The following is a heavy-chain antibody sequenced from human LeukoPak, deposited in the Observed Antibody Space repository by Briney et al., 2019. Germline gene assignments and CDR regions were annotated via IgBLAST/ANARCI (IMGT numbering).Heavy chain of an antibody. CDR2: ISWDGGST. D-gene: IGHD3-22*01. J-gene: IGHJ6*03. V-gene: IGHV3-43*01. CDR1: GFTFDDYT. Sequence: PGGSLRLSCAASGFTFDDYTMHWVRQAPGKGLEWVSLISWDGGSTYYADSVKGRVTISRDNSKNTLYLQMNSLRAEDTAVYYCAKSNSPAYYLHYMDVWGKGTTVTVSS. CDR3: AKSNSPAYYLHYMDV.